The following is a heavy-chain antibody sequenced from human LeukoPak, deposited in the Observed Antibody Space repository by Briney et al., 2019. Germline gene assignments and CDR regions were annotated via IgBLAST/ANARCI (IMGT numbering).Heavy chain of an antibody. J-gene: IGHJ5*02. D-gene: IGHD2-2*01. CDR3: ARAPYCSSTSCYWFYNWFDP. CDR1: GYTFTGYY. Sequence: ASVKVSCKASGYTFTGYYMHWVRQAPGQGLEWMGWINPNSGGTNYAQKFQGRVTMTRDTSISTAYMELGRLRSDDTAVYYCARAPYCSSTSCYWFYNWFDPWGQGTLVTVSS. V-gene: IGHV1-2*02. CDR2: INPNSGGT.